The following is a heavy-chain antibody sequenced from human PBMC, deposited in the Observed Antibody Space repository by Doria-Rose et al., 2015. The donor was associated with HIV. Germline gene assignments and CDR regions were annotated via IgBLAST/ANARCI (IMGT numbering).Heavy chain of an antibody. CDR3: ARIKSSRWYHKYYFDF. CDR2: IFSDDER. V-gene: IGHV2-26*01. Sequence: QESGPVLVKPTETLTLTCTVSGVSLSSPGMGVSWIRQPPGKALEWLANIFSDDERSYKTSLNSRLTISRGTSKSQVVLTRTDMDPVDTATYYCARIKSSRWYHKYYFDFWGQGTLVIVSA. CDR1: GVSLSSPGMG. D-gene: IGHD6-13*01. J-gene: IGHJ4*02.